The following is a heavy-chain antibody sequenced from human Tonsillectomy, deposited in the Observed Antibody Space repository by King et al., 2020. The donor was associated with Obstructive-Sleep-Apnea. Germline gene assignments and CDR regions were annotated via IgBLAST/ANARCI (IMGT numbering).Heavy chain of an antibody. CDR1: GGSISSYY. Sequence: QLQESGPGLVKPSETLSLTCTVSGGSISSYYWSWIRQPPGKGLEWSGYIYYSGSTNDYPSLKSRVTISVYTSKNQFSLKLSSVTAADTAVYYCARSYSSGWYYYYYGMDVWGQGTTVTVSS. D-gene: IGHD6-19*01. CDR2: IYYSGST. V-gene: IGHV4-59*01. J-gene: IGHJ6*02. CDR3: ARSYSSGWYYYYYGMDV.